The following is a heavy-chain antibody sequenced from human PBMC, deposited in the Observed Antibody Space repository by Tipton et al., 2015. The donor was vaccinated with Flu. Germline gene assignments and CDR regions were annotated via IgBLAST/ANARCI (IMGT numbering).Heavy chain of an antibody. CDR1: GGSISSSSYY. D-gene: IGHD3-22*01. J-gene: IGHJ3*02. Sequence: TLSLTCTVSGGSISSSSYYWGWIRQPPGKGLEWIGSIYYSGSTYYNPSLKSRVTISVDTSKNQFSLKLSSVTAADTAVYYCARSLTYYYDSRGYAFDIWGQGTMVTVSS. V-gene: IGHV4-39*07. CDR2: IYYSGST. CDR3: ARSLTYYYDSRGYAFDI.